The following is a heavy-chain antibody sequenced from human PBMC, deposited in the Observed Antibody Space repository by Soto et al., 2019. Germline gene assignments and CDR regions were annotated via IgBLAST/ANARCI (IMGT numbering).Heavy chain of an antibody. V-gene: IGHV4-59*01. CDR3: ARGFVGYFDS. J-gene: IGHJ4*02. Sequence: QVQLQESGPGLVKPSETLSLTCTVSGGSISSYYWSWIRQPPGKGLEWIGYIYYSGSTNYNPSLKSRVTISIDTAKNQFSLKLSSVTAADTAVYYCARGFVGYFDSCDQGTLVTVS. D-gene: IGHD3-10*01. CDR2: IYYSGST. CDR1: GGSISSYY.